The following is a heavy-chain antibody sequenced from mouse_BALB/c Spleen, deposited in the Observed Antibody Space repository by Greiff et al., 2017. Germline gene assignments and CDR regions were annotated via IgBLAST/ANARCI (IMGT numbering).Heavy chain of an antibody. CDR3: ARGGLYYYGRPWFAY. J-gene: IGHJ3*01. V-gene: IGHV3-2*02. Sequence: EVQLQQSGPGLVKPSQSLSLTCTVTGYSITSDYAWNWIRQFPGNKLEWMGYISYSGSTSYNPSLKSRISITRDTSKNQFFLQLNSVTTEDTATYYCARGGLYYYGRPWFAYWGQGTLVTVSA. D-gene: IGHD1-1*01. CDR2: ISYSGST. CDR1: GYSITSDYA.